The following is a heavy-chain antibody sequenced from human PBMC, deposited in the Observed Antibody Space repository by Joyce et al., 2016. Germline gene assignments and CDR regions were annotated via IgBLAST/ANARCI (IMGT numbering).Heavy chain of an antibody. Sequence: QVQLQESGPGLLKPSQTLSLTCTVSGGSISNGGYYWTWIRQHPGKGLEWIGYISYSGSTYYTPTLKSRVTISVDTSKNQFSLKLNSVTAADTAVYYCARDVGGSVGVDYWGQGTLVTVSS. CDR1: GGSISNGGYY. D-gene: IGHD2-8*01. J-gene: IGHJ4*02. CDR3: ARDVGGSVGVDY. V-gene: IGHV4-31*03. CDR2: ISYSGST.